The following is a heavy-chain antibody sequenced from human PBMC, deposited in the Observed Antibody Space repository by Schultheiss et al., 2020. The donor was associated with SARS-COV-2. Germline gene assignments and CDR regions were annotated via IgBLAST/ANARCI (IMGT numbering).Heavy chain of an antibody. Sequence: GGSLRLSCAASGFTFSSYGMHWVRQAPGKGLEWVAVIWYDGSNKYYADSVKGRFTISRDNSKNTLYLQMNSLRAEDTAVYYCARDGRSTYYYGSGSYYPDYWGQGTLVTVSS. J-gene: IGHJ4*02. D-gene: IGHD3-10*01. CDR1: GFTFSSYG. V-gene: IGHV3-33*01. CDR3: ARDGRSTYYYGSGSYYPDY. CDR2: IWYDGSNK.